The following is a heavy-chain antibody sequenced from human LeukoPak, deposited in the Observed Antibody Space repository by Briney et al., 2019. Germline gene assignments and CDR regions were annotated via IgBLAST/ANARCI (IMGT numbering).Heavy chain of an antibody. D-gene: IGHD5-24*01. Sequence: SVKVSCKASGGTFSSYTISWVRQAPGQGLEWMGRIIPILGIANYAQMFQGRVTITADKSTSTAYMELSSLRSENTAVYYCAAVVEMATIWGFDYWGQGTLVTVSS. J-gene: IGHJ4*02. CDR1: GGTFSSYT. V-gene: IGHV1-69*02. CDR3: AAVVEMATIWGFDY. CDR2: IIPILGIA.